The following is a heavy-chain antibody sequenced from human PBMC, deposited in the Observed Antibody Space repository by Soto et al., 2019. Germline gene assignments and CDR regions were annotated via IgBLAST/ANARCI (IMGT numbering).Heavy chain of an antibody. D-gene: IGHD3-10*01. V-gene: IGHV3-33*08. CDR2: IWYDGSNK. CDR1: GFTFSSYG. Sequence: QVQLVESGGGVVQPGRSLRLSCAASGFTFSSYGMHWVRQAPGKGLEWVAVIWYDGSNKYYADSVKGRFTISRDNSKKTLYLKMNSLRAEGTAVYLLARVEVLVLPEAYYFDYSMDGWGQGTTVT. J-gene: IGHJ6*02. CDR3: ARVEVLVLPEAYYFDYSMDG.